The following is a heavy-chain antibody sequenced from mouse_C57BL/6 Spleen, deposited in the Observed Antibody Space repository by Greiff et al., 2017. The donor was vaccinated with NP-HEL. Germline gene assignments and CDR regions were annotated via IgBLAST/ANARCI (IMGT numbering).Heavy chain of an antibody. J-gene: IGHJ1*03. CDR2: IDPSDSYT. D-gene: IGHD1-1*01. CDR3: ARGTTVVASDV. V-gene: IGHV1-50*01. CDR1: GYTFTSYW. Sequence: QVQLKQPGAELVKPGASVKLSCKASGYTFTSYWMQWVKQRPGQGLAWIGEIDPSDSYTNYNQKFKGKATLTVDTSSSTAYMQLSSLTSEDSAVYYCARGTTVVASDVWGTGTTVTVSS.